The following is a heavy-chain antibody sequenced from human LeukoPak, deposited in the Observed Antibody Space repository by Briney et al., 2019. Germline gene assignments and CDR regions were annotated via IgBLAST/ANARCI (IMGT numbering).Heavy chain of an antibody. Sequence: ASVKVSCKASGYTFTSYGISWVRQAPGQGLEWMGWINPNSGGTNYAQKFQGRVTMTRDTSISTAYMELSRLRSDDTAVYYCARNSNRLLDAFDIWGQGTMVTVSS. D-gene: IGHD4-11*01. CDR3: ARNSNRLLDAFDI. CDR1: GYTFTSYG. J-gene: IGHJ3*02. CDR2: INPNSGGT. V-gene: IGHV1-2*02.